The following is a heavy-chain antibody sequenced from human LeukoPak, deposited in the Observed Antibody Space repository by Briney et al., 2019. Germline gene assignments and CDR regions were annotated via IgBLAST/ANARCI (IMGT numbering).Heavy chain of an antibody. J-gene: IGHJ4*02. V-gene: IGHV3-23*01. CDR1: GFTFSGYA. CDR2: ISGSGGST. D-gene: IGHD6-6*01. CDR3: AKVEYSSSSGDY. Sequence: GGSLRLSCAASGFTFSGYAMSWVRQAPGKGLEWVSAISGSGGSTYYADSVKGRFTISRDNSKNTLYLQMNSLRAEDTAVYYCAKVEYSSSSGDYWGQGTLVTVSS.